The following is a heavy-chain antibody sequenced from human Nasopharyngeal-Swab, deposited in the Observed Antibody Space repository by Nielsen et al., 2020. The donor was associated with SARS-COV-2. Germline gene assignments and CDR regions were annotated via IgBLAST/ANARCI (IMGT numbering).Heavy chain of an antibody. D-gene: IGHD3-10*01. CDR1: GGSISSSSYY. J-gene: IGHJ6*03. CDR2: IYYSGST. Sequence: GSLRLSCTVSGGSISSSSYYWGWIRQHPGKGLEWIGSIYYSGSTYYNPSLKSRFTLSVDTAKNQFSLKMSSVTAADTAVYYCARERGRGGIWNYYYYYLDVWGKGTTVTVSS. V-gene: IGHV4-39*07. CDR3: ARERGRGGIWNYYYYYLDV.